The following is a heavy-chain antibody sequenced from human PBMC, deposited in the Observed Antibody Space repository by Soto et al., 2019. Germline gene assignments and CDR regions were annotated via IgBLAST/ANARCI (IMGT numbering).Heavy chain of an antibody. Sequence: PTETLSLTCTVSGGSFGSGIYYWTWIRQSPGKGLEWIGFIYESGTTYYNPSLKSRITISIDTSKNQFSLKLTSVTAADTAVYYFSVFRGAHWFFDLWGRGALVTVS. CDR1: GGSFGSGIYY. CDR2: IYESGTT. V-gene: IGHV4-30-4*01. J-gene: IGHJ2*01. D-gene: IGHD1-26*01. CDR3: SVFRGAHWFFDL.